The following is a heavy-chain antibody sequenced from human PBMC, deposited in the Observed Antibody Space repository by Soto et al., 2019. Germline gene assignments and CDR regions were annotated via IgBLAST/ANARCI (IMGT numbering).Heavy chain of an antibody. Sequence: PSETLSLTCAVYGGSFSGYYWSWIRQPPGKGLEWIGEINHSGSTNYNPSLKSRVTISVDTSKNQFSLKLSSVTAADTAVYYCARTDLIGSGWFLYRFGQDHYGMDVWGQGTTVTVSS. D-gene: IGHD6-19*01. CDR3: ARTDLIGSGWFLYRFGQDHYGMDV. CDR2: INHSGST. V-gene: IGHV4-34*01. J-gene: IGHJ6*02. CDR1: GGSFSGYY.